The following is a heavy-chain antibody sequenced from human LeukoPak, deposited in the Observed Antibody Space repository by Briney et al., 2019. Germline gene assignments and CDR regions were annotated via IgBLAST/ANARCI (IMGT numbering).Heavy chain of an antibody. CDR2: INHSGST. V-gene: IGHV4-34*01. D-gene: IGHD6-13*01. Sequence: SETLSLTCAVYGASFSGYYWSWIRQPPGKGLEWIGEINHSGSTNYNPSLKSRVTISVDTSKNQFSLKLSSVTAADTAVYYCARGVSSSWYGTYYYYYMDVWGKGTTVTVSS. CDR1: GASFSGYY. CDR3: ARGVSSSWYGTYYYYYMDV. J-gene: IGHJ6*03.